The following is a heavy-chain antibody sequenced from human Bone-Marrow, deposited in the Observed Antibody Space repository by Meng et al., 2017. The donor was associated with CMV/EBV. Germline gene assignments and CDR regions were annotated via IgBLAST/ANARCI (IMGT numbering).Heavy chain of an antibody. V-gene: IGHV1-69*10. CDR3: ARGEVVSRAFDI. CDR2: IIPILGIA. Sequence: SVKVSCKASGGTFSSYAISWVRQAPGQGLEWMGGIIPILGIANYAQKFQGRVTITADKSTSTAYMELSSLRSEDTAVYYCARGEVVSRAFDIWGRGTMVTVSS. D-gene: IGHD3-22*01. J-gene: IGHJ3*02. CDR1: GGTFSSYA.